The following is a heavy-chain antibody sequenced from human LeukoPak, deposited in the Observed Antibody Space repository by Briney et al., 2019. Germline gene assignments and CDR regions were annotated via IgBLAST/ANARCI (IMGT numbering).Heavy chain of an antibody. CDR1: GGSISSHY. D-gene: IGHD3-22*01. CDR3: ARGFYDSSGYYVDY. CDR2: IYYSGST. Sequence: PSETLSLTCTVSGGSISSHYWSWIRQPPGKGLEWIGYIYYSGSTNCNPSLKSRVTISVDTSKNQFSLKLSSVTAADTAVYYCARGFYDSSGYYVDYWGQGTLVTVSS. J-gene: IGHJ4*02. V-gene: IGHV4-59*11.